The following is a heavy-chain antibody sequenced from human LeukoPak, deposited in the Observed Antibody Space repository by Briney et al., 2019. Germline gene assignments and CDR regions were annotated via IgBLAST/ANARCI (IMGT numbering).Heavy chain of an antibody. CDR2: ISYDGSNK. V-gene: IGHV3-30*18. Sequence: GGSLRLSCAASGFTFSSYGMHWVRQAPGKGLEWVAVISYDGSNKYYADSVKGRFTISRDNSNNTLYLQMNSLRAEDTAVYYCAKDSYDSSGYSDYWGQGTLVTVSS. CDR1: GFTFSSYG. D-gene: IGHD3-22*01. CDR3: AKDSYDSSGYSDY. J-gene: IGHJ4*02.